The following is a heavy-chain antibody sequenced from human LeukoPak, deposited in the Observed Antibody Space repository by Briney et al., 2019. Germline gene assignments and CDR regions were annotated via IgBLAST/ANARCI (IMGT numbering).Heavy chain of an antibody. D-gene: IGHD6-13*01. J-gene: IGHJ4*02. CDR1: GYTFTSYY. CDR2: INPNSGGT. Sequence: ASVNLSCKASGYTFTSYYMHWVRQAPGPGLEWMGWINPNSGGTNYEQNFQGRVTMTRDKSINTAYMELSRLRSDDTAVYYCASFRDSSSWDGFDYWGQGTLVTVSS. V-gene: IGHV1-2*02. CDR3: ASFRDSSSWDGFDY.